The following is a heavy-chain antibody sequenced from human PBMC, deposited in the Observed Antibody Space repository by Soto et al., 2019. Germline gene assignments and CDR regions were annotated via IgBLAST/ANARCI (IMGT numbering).Heavy chain of an antibody. CDR1: EFTFSNYG. CDR2: ITYDGSQK. J-gene: IGHJ4*02. CDR3: AKEVVTRDGHNYMDY. D-gene: IGHD2-21*02. V-gene: IGHV3-30*18. Sequence: QVQLVESGGGVVQPGGSLRLSCAASEFTFSNYGMHWVRQAPGEGLEWVALITYDGSQKYYADSVKGRFAISRDNSGYTLYLQMSSLRAEDTAVYYCAKEVVTRDGHNYMDYWGQGTLVTVSS.